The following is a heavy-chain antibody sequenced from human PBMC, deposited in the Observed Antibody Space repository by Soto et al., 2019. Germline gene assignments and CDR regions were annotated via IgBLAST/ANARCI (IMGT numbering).Heavy chain of an antibody. V-gene: IGHV4-61*08. CDR3: AADVGGYIYGLARH. CDR1: GGSISSGDYY. D-gene: IGHD4-17*01. J-gene: IGHJ4*02. CDR2: IYYSRST. Sequence: PSETLSLTCTVSGGSISSGDYYWSWIRQPPGKGLEWIGYIYYSRSTKYNPSLKSRATISIDMSTSTAYMELSSLRPEDTAVYYCAADVGGYIYGLARHWGPGTLVTVS.